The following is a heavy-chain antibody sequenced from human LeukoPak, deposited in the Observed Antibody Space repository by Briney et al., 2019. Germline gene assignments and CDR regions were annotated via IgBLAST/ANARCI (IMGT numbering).Heavy chain of an antibody. CDR3: ARDETVTTLGKEA. Sequence: GGSLRLSCAASGFTFSSYEMNWVRQAPGKGLEWVSYISSSGSTIYYADSVRGRFTISRDNAKNSLYLQMNSLRAEDTAVYYCARDETVTTLGKEAWGQGTLVTVSS. CDR2: ISSSGSTI. J-gene: IGHJ5*02. CDR1: GFTFSSYE. D-gene: IGHD4-17*01. V-gene: IGHV3-48*03.